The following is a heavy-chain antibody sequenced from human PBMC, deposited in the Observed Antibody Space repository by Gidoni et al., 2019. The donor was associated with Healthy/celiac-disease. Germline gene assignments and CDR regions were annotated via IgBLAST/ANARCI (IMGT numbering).Heavy chain of an antibody. V-gene: IGHV1-18*01. D-gene: IGHD4-17*01. CDR2: SRAYNGNT. CDR1: GYTFTRYG. J-gene: IGHJ6*02. CDR3: ARCDYGDYEDYYYYYDVMDV. Sequence: QVQRVQSGAEVKKPGASVKVSCKASGYTFTRYGISWVRQAPGQRLEWMGCSRAYNGNTNYAQKLQCRVTMTTDTSTSTAYMELRSLSSDDTAVYYCARCDYGDYEDYYYYYDVMDVWGQGTTVTVSS.